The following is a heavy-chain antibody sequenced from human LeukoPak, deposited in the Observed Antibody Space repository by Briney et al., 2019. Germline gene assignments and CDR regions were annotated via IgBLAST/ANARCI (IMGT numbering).Heavy chain of an antibody. CDR1: GFTFSSYA. CDR3: ARERAQWELLDHDAFDI. Sequence: QPGGSLRLSCAASGFTFSSYAMSWVRQAPGKGLEWVSAISGSGGSTYYADSVKGRFTISRDNSKNTLYLQMNSLRAEDTAVYYCARERAQWELLDHDAFDIWGQGTMVTVSS. CDR2: ISGSGGST. J-gene: IGHJ3*02. D-gene: IGHD1-26*01. V-gene: IGHV3-23*01.